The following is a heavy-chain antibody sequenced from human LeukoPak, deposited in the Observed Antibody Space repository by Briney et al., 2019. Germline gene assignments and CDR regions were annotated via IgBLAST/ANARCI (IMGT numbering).Heavy chain of an antibody. CDR3: ARLGQAKVNTNYYYYYMDV. D-gene: IGHD2-8*01. V-gene: IGHV3-30*04. CDR2: ISYDGSNK. CDR1: GFTFSSYA. Sequence: GGSLRLSCAASGFTFSSYAMHWVRQAPGKGLEWVAVISYDGSNKYYADSVKGRFTISRDNSKNTLYLQMNSLRAEDTAVYYCARLGQAKVNTNYYYYYMDVWGKGTTVTVSS. J-gene: IGHJ6*03.